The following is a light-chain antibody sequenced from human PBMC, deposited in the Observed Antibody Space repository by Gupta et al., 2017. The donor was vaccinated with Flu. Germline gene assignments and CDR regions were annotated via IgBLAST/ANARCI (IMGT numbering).Light chain of an antibody. CDR3: QSDYGDNWV. V-gene: IGLV6-57*01. CDR2: QGE. J-gene: IGLJ3*02. CDR1: SGAVARSS. Sequence: TVTNSWTRSSGAVARSSVDWLQQRPGTTPIRVIYQGEERHTVVPARFSGSAETSATTAALVISGMLHEDEDYYDCQSDYGDNWVLGGGTKLTVL.